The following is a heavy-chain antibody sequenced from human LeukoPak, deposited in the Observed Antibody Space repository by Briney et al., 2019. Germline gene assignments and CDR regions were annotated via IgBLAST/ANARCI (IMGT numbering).Heavy chain of an antibody. V-gene: IGHV3-23*01. CDR1: GFTFSSYA. CDR2: ISGSGGTT. J-gene: IGHJ4*02. D-gene: IGHD3-3*01. Sequence: PGRSLRLSCAASGFTFSSYAMTWVRQAPGKGLEWVSTISGSGGTTYYADSVKGRFTISRDQSNYTVYLQMNSLRAEDTALYYCAKVMYYDFWSGSNDYWGQGTLVTVSS. CDR3: AKVMYYDFWSGSNDY.